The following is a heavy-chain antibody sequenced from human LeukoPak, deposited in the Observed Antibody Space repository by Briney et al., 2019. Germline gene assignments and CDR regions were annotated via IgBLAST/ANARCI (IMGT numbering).Heavy chain of an antibody. CDR2: IYYSGST. V-gene: IGHV4-30-4*01. CDR1: GGSISSGDYY. Sequence: TSETLSLTCTVSGGSISSGDYYWSWIRQPPGKGLEWIGYIYYSGSTYYNPSLKSRVTISVDTSKNQFSLKLSSVTAADTAVYYCARGTYDILTGYQPAFDYWGQGTLVTVSS. J-gene: IGHJ4*02. CDR3: ARGTYDILTGYQPAFDY. D-gene: IGHD3-9*01.